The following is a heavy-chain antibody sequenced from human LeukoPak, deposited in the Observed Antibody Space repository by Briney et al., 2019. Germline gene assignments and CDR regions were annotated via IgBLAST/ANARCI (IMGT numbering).Heavy chain of an antibody. J-gene: IGHJ4*02. CDR3: AREPKSLGDLFYIDY. Sequence: ASVKVSCKASGFAFTSYGISWVRQAPGQGLEWMGWISAYNGNTHYAQKFQGRVTMTTDTSASTAYMELRSLTSDDTAVYYCAREPKSLGDLFYIDYWGQGMLVAVSS. D-gene: IGHD3-16*01. V-gene: IGHV1-18*01. CDR1: GFAFTSYG. CDR2: ISAYNGNT.